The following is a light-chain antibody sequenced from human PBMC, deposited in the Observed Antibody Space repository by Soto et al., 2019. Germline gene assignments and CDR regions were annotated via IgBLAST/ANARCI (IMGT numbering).Light chain of an antibody. CDR3: HQYGGPPRT. CDR2: GAS. Sequence: EIVLTQSPGTLSLSLGERATLSCRASQSVTSNSLSWYQQKPGQAPRLLIYGASNRVTGIPDRFSGSGSGTEFTFTISRLEPEDFALYYCHQYGGPPRTFGQGTKVEIK. V-gene: IGKV3-20*01. J-gene: IGKJ1*01. CDR1: QSVTSNS.